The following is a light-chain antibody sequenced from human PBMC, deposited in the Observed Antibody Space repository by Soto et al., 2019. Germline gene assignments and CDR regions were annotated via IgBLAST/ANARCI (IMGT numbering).Light chain of an antibody. CDR1: QSISSW. CDR2: DAS. Sequence: DIQMTQSPSTLSASVGDRVTITCRASQSISSWLAWYQQKPGKAPKLLIYDASSLESGVPSRFSGSGSGTEFTLTNSSLQPDDFATYYCQQYNSSYTFGQGTKLEIK. V-gene: IGKV1-5*01. J-gene: IGKJ2*01. CDR3: QQYNSSYT.